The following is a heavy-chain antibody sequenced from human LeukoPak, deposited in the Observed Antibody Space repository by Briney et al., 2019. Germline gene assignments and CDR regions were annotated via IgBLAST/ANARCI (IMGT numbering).Heavy chain of an antibody. CDR1: GGSISSYY. CDR2: IYYSGST. Sequence: SETLSLTCTVSGGSISSYYWSWIRQPPGKGLEWIGYIYYSGSTNYNPSLKSRVTISVDTSKNQFSLKLSSVTAADTAVYYCARGGRYYDILTGYYLGEMYAFDIWGQGTMVTVSS. V-gene: IGHV4-59*01. CDR3: ARGGRYYDILTGYYLGEMYAFDI. J-gene: IGHJ3*02. D-gene: IGHD3-9*01.